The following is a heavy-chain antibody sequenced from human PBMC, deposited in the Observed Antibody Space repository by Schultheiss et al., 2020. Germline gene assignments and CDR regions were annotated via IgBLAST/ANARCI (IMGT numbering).Heavy chain of an antibody. CDR3: VRVDIVATTGRSYYGMDV. J-gene: IGHJ6*02. D-gene: IGHD5-12*01. CDR1: GFTFSSYA. Sequence: GESLKISCSASGFTFSSYAMHWVRQAPGKGLEYVSAISSNGGSTYYADSVKGRFTISRDNSKNTLYLQMSSLRAEDTAVYYCVRVDIVATTGRSYYGMDVWGQGTTVTVSS. V-gene: IGHV3-64D*06. CDR2: ISSNGGST.